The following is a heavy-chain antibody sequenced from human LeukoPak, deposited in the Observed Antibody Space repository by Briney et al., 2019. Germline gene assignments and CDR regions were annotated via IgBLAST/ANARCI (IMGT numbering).Heavy chain of an antibody. Sequence: SETLSLTCTVSGGSISSYYWSWIRQPPGKGLEWIGYIYYSGSTNYNPSLKSRVTISVDTSKKQFSLKLSSVTAADTAVYYCARRGSGSYQTIDCWGQGTLVTVSS. CDR1: GGSISSYY. J-gene: IGHJ4*02. D-gene: IGHD1-26*01. CDR2: IYYSGST. CDR3: ARRGSGSYQTIDC. V-gene: IGHV4-59*08.